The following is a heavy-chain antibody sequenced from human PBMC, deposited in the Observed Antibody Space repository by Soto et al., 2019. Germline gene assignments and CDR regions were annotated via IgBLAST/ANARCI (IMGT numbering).Heavy chain of an antibody. D-gene: IGHD2-8*01. V-gene: IGHV1-18*01. CDR2: ISAYNGNT. CDR3: ARGIDCTNGVCPTDFDY. Sequence: ASVKVSWKASGYTFTSYGISWVRQAPGQGLEWMGWISAYNGNTNYAQKLQGRVTMTTDTSTSTAYMELRSLRSDDTVVYYCARGIDCTNGVCPTDFDYWGQGTLVTVSS. CDR1: GYTFTSYG. J-gene: IGHJ4*02.